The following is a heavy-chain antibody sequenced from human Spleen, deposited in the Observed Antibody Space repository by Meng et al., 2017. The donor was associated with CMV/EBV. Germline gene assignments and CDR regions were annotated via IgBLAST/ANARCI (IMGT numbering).Heavy chain of an antibody. J-gene: IGHJ3*02. Sequence: GESLKISCAASGFTFSSYGMHWVRQAPGKGLEWVAVIWYDGSNKYYADSVKGRFTISRDNSKNTLYLQMNSLRAEDTAVYYCAKKELALNDAFDIWGQGTMVTVSS. CDR3: AKKELALNDAFDI. D-gene: IGHD5-24*01. CDR2: IWYDGSNK. V-gene: IGHV3-33*06. CDR1: GFTFSSYG.